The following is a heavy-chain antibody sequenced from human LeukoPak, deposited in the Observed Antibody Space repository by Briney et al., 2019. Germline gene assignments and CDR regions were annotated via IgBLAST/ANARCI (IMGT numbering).Heavy chain of an antibody. V-gene: IGHV3-30*03. D-gene: IGHD2-2*01. Sequence: GGSLRLSCAASGFTFSSYGMHWVRQAPGKGLEWVAVISYDGSNKYYADSVKGRFTISRDNSKNTLYLQMNSLRAEDTAVYYCAREVCSSTSCYAGYFDYWGQGTLVTVSS. CDR3: AREVCSSTSCYAGYFDY. CDR2: ISYDGSNK. CDR1: GFTFSSYG. J-gene: IGHJ4*02.